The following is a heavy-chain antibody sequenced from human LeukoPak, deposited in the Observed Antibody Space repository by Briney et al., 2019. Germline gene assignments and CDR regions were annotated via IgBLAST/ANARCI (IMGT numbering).Heavy chain of an antibody. D-gene: IGHD3/OR15-3a*01. V-gene: IGHV3-23*01. Sequence: GGSLRLSCAVSGITLSNYAMSWVRQAPGKGLEWVAGISGSGGGTNYADSVKGRFIISRDNPKNTLYLQMNSLRAEDTAVYYCARDLRTGSYLEYWGQGTLVTVSS. CDR1: GITLSNYA. CDR2: ISGSGGGT. J-gene: IGHJ4*02. CDR3: ARDLRTGSYLEY.